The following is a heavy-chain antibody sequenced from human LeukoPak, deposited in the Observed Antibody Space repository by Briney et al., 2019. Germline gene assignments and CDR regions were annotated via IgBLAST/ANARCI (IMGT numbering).Heavy chain of an antibody. CDR2: INHSGST. Sequence: SETLSLTCAVYGGSFSGYYWSWIRQPPGKGLEWIGEINHSGSTNYNPSLKSRVTISVDTSKNQFSLKLSSVTAADTAVYYCASLYSDCSSTSCYMGEYYYYMDVWGKGTTVTVSS. D-gene: IGHD2-2*02. J-gene: IGHJ6*03. CDR1: GGSFSGYY. V-gene: IGHV4-34*01. CDR3: ASLYSDCSSTSCYMGEYYYYMDV.